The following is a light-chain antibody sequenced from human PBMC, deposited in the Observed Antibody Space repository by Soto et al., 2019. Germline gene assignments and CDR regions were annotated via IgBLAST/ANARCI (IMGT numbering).Light chain of an antibody. CDR2: GAS. CDR3: QQYGSSLPIT. Sequence: EIVLTQSPGTLSLSPGERATLSCRASQSVSSSYLAWYQQKPGQAPRLLIYGASSRATGIPDRFSGSGSGTDFTLTISRLEPEDFAVYYCQQYGSSLPITFGQGTKVDI. CDR1: QSVSSSY. V-gene: IGKV3-20*01. J-gene: IGKJ1*01.